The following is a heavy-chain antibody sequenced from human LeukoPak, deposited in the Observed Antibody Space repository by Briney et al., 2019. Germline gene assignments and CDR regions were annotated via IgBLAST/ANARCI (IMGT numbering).Heavy chain of an antibody. D-gene: IGHD5-12*01. V-gene: IGHV1-46*04. CDR2: ISPSGGST. CDR3: AKTPSSGYYFDQ. J-gene: IGHJ4*02. Sequence: ASVKVSCKASGYTFTSYYMHWVRQAPGQGLEWMGIISPSGGSTYYADSVKGRFTFSRDNSKNTLYLQMNSLRAEDTAVYYCAKTPSSGYYFDQWGQGTLVTVSS. CDR1: GYTFTSYY.